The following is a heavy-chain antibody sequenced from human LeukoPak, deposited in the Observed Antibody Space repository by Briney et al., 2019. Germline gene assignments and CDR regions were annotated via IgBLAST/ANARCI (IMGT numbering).Heavy chain of an antibody. D-gene: IGHD3-3*01. J-gene: IGHJ4*02. CDR3: ARLMNDFWSGLVYLDY. V-gene: IGHV4-59*01. CDR2: IYYSVST. Sequence: SETLSLTCTVSGGSISSYYWSWIRQPPGKGLEWIGYIYYSVSTNYNPSLTSRVTISVDTSKNQFSLKLSSVTAADTAVYYCARLMNDFWSGLVYLDYWGQGTLVTVSS. CDR1: GGSISSYY.